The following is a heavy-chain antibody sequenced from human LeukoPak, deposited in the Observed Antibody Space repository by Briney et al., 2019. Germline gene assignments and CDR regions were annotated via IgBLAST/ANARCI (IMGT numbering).Heavy chain of an antibody. J-gene: IGHJ4*02. CDR1: GGSISSYY. V-gene: IGHV4-59*01. CDR3: ARAGSYYYVDY. D-gene: IGHD1-26*01. Sequence: SETLSLTCTVSGGSISSYYWSWIREPPGKGLEWIGYIYYSGSTNYNPSLKSRVTISLDTSKNQFSLKLSSVTAADTAVYYCARAGSYYYVDYWGRGTLVTVSS. CDR2: IYYSGST.